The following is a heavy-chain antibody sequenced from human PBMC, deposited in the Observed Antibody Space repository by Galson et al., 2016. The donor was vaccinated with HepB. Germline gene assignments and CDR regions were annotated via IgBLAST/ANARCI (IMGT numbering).Heavy chain of an antibody. CDR2: ISYDGSNQ. CDR3: ARDRVVDASGDYPDALDF. CDR1: GYTFSFYA. J-gene: IGHJ4*02. V-gene: IGHV3-30-3*01. Sequence: SLRLSCAASGYTFSFYAIHWVRQAPGKGLEWVAVISYDGSNQNYAGTVKGRFTITRENSKKEVYLQMTNLGVEDTAVYYCARDRVVDASGDYPDALDFWGQGTLVTVSS. D-gene: IGHD2-8*02.